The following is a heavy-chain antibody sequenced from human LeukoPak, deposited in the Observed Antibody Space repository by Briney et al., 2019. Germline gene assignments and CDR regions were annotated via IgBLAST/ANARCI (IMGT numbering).Heavy chain of an antibody. V-gene: IGHV4-39*01. CDR1: GGSISSSSYY. CDR2: IYYSGST. J-gene: IGHJ3*02. D-gene: IGHD2-2*01. CDR3: ARHVVVPAALDAFDI. Sequence: SETLSLTCTVSGGSISSSSYYWGWIRQPPGKGLEWTGSIYYSGSTYYNPSLKSRVTISVDTSKNQFSLKLSSVTAADTAVYYCARHVVVPAALDAFDIWGQGTMVTVSS.